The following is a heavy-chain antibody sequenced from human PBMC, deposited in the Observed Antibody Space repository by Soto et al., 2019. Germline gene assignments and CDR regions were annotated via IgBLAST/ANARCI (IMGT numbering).Heavy chain of an antibody. J-gene: IGHJ4*02. Sequence: QVQLVQSGAEVKKPGSSVKVSCKASGGTFSSFAISWVRQAPGQGLGWMGGIIPIFGTANYAQKFQGRVTITEDESTSTAYRELSSLRSKDTAVYYCTRVGDVLLWFGEYWGQGTLKTISS. D-gene: IGHD3-10*01. CDR3: TRVGDVLLWFGEY. V-gene: IGHV1-69*01. CDR2: IIPIFGTA. CDR1: GGTFSSFA.